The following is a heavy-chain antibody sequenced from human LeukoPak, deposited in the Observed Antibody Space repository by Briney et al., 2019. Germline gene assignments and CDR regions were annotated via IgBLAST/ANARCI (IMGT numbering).Heavy chain of an antibody. J-gene: IGHJ5*02. Sequence: SETLSLTCAVYGGSFGGYYWSWIRQPPGKGLEWIGEINHSGNTNYNPSLKSRVTISVDTSKNQFSLKLSSVTAADTAVYYCARGASGYYRQDWFDPWGQGTLVTVSS. CDR3: ARGASGYYRQDWFDP. CDR2: INHSGNT. D-gene: IGHD3-22*01. V-gene: IGHV4-34*01. CDR1: GGSFGGYY.